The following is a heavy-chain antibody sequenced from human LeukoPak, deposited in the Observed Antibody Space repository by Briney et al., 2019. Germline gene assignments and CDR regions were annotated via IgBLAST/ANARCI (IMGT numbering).Heavy chain of an antibody. V-gene: IGHV4-59*01. CDR1: GGSISSYY. CDR3: ARETSQKGAHYMDV. D-gene: IGHD3-16*01. CDR2: IYYSGST. Sequence: PSETLSLTCTVSGGSISSYYWSWIRQPPGKGLQWIGYIYYSGSTNYNPSLKSRVTISVDTSKNQFSLKLSSVTAADTAVYYCARETSQKGAHYMDVWGKGTTITISS. J-gene: IGHJ6*03.